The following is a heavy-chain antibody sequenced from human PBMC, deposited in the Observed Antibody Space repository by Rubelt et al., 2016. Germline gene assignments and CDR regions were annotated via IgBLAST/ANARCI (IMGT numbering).Heavy chain of an antibody. V-gene: IGHV4-34*01. D-gene: IGHD1-26*01. CDR3: ARGREDTPYFDY. Sequence: QVQLQQWGAGLLKPSETLSLTCAVYGGSFSGYYWSWIRQPPGKGLEWIGEINHSGSTNYNPSLKGEVSISVDTSKNQFSLKLSSVTAADTAVYYCARGREDTPYFDYWGQGTLVTVSS. CDR2: INHSGST. J-gene: IGHJ4*02. CDR1: GGSFSGYY.